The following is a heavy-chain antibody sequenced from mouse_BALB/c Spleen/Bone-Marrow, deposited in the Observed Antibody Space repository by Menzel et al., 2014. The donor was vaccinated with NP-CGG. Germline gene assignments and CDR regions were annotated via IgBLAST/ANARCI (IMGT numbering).Heavy chain of an antibody. CDR2: FFWDNDK. CDR3: ARRGGLGRWFTY. V-gene: IGHV8-12*01. J-gene: IGHJ3*01. CDR1: GFSLSTSGMG. D-gene: IGHD4-1*01. Sequence: QVTLKECGPGILQPSQTLSLTCSFSGFSLSTSGMGVSWIRQPSGKGLEWLAHFFWDNDKRYNPSLKSRLTISKDTSSNQVFLKITSVDTADTATYYCARRGGLGRWFTYWGQGTLVTVSA.